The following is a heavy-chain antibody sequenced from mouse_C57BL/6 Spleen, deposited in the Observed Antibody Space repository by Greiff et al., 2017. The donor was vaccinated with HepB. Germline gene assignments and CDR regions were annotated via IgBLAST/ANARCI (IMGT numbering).Heavy chain of an antibody. Sequence: QVQLQQSGAELARPGASVKLSCKASGYTFTSYGISWVKQRTGQGLEWIGEIYPTSGNTYYNEKFKGKATLTADKSSSTAYMELRSLTSEDSAVYFGAREEAWFDYWGQGTLVTVSA. J-gene: IGHJ3*01. V-gene: IGHV1-81*01. CDR3: AREEAWFDY. CDR1: GYTFTSYG. CDR2: IYPTSGNT.